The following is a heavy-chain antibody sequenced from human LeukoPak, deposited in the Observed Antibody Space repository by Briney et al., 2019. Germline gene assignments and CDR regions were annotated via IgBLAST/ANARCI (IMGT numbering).Heavy chain of an antibody. V-gene: IGHV4-4*07. CDR1: GGSISSYY. Sequence: SETLSLTCTVSGGSISSYYWSWIRQPAGKGLEWIGRIYTSGRTNYNLSLKHRVTISVDTSRNQYHLKLRSVAAADTAVYYCAGRIAARPLGHYYYYMDVWGKETTVTVSS. J-gene: IGHJ6*03. D-gene: IGHD6-6*01. CDR2: IYTSGRT. CDR3: AGRIAARPLGHYYYYMDV.